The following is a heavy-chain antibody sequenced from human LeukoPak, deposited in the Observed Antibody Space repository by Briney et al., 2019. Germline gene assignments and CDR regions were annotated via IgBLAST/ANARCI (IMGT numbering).Heavy chain of an antibody. CDR3: AEVYLGAFDI. Sequence: PGGSLRLSCAASGFTFSSYAMSWVRQAPGKGLEWVSSLSDSGGSTYYADSVKGRFTISRDNSKNTLYLQMNSLRAEDTAVYYCAEVYLGAFDIWGQGTMVTVSS. D-gene: IGHD3-10*01. V-gene: IGHV3-23*01. J-gene: IGHJ3*02. CDR2: LSDSGGST. CDR1: GFTFSSYA.